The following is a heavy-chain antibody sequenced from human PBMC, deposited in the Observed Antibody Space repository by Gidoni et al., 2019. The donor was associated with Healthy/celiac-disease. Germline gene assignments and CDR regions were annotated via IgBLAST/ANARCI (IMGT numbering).Heavy chain of an antibody. J-gene: IGHJ5*02. CDR2: TIPIFGTA. CDR3: ASGYGDYGRVYGWFDP. V-gene: IGHV1-69*01. CDR1: GGTFSSYA. D-gene: IGHD4-17*01. Sequence: QVQLVQSGAEVKKPGSSVKVSCKASGGTFSSYAISWVRQAPGQGLEWMGGTIPIFGTANYAQKFQGRVTITADESTSTAYMELSSLRSEDTAVYYCASGYGDYGRVYGWFDPWGQGTLVTVSS.